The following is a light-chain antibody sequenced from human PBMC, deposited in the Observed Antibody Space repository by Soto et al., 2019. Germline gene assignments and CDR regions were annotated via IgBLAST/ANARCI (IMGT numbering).Light chain of an antibody. CDR3: QESNNWPRR. V-gene: IGKV3-15*01. CDR2: DAS. Sequence: EIVMTQSQATLSVSPGERATLSCRASQSVSSNLAWYQQKPGQAPRLLIYDASTRATGIPARFSGSGSGTEFTLTISSLQSEEFALYYCQESNNWPRRFGEGTKVDIK. CDR1: QSVSSN. J-gene: IGKJ1*01.